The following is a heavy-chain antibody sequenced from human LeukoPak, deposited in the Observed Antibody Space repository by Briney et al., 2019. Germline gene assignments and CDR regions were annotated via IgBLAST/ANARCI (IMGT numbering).Heavy chain of an antibody. CDR1: GFTFNSAW. D-gene: IGHD3-3*01. V-gene: IGHV3-15*01. Sequence: GGSLRLSCAASGFTFNSAWMSWVCQAPGKGLEWVAQIKTETDGGTTDYAAPVKGRFTISRDGSKNMVFLQMNGLKTDDTALYYCTWSGLKIESWGQGTLVTVSS. CDR2: IKTETDGGTT. J-gene: IGHJ4*02. CDR3: TWSGLKIES.